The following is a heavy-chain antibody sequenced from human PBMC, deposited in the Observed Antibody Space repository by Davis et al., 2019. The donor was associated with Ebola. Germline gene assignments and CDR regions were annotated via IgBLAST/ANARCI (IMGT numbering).Heavy chain of an antibody. CDR2: LSGSGGST. V-gene: IGHV3-23*01. Sequence: PGGSLRLSCAASGYTFSSYAMNWVRQAPGKGLEWVSSLSGSGGSTYYADSVKGRFTISRDNSKNTLYLQMNSLRAEDTAVYYCARSGGSSWKLEYFQHWGQGTLVTVSS. CDR3: ARSGGSSWKLEYFQH. D-gene: IGHD6-13*01. J-gene: IGHJ1*01. CDR1: GYTFSSYA.